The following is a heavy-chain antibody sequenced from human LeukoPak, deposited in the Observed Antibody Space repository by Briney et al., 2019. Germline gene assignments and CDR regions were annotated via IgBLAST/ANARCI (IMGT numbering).Heavy chain of an antibody. CDR1: GGSISSSSYY. CDR3: AREAAGIGFFQH. CDR2: IHHSGST. J-gene: IGHJ1*01. D-gene: IGHD6-13*01. Sequence: SETLSLTCTVSGGSISSSSYYWGWIRQPPGKGLEWIGNIHHSGSTYYNPSLKSRVTTSVDTSKNQLSLKLSSVTAADTAVYYCAREAAGIGFFQHWGQGTLVTVSS. V-gene: IGHV4-39*07.